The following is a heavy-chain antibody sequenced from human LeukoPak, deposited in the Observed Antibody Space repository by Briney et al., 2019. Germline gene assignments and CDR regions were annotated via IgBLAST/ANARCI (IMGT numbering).Heavy chain of an antibody. CDR2: IYATGST. Sequence: SETLSLTCTVSGGSISSYYWSWIRQPPGKGLEWIGYIYATGSTNYNPSLKSRVTISVDTSKNQFSLNLRSVTAADTAVYYCARDGYNTLFDYWGQGTLVTVSS. CDR1: GGSISSYY. V-gene: IGHV4-4*09. CDR3: ARDGYNTLFDY. D-gene: IGHD5-24*01. J-gene: IGHJ4*02.